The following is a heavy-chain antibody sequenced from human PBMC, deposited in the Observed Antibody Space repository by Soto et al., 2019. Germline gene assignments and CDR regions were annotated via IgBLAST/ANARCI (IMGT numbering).Heavy chain of an antibody. CDR3: TKSRRGILMVYGFGGMDV. Sequence: GGSLRLSCAASGFTVNSHAMSWVRQAPWKGLEWVASISGSGDGTYYGDSVKGRFTISRDSSSSTLYLQMNNLRGEDTAVYFCTKSRRGILMVYGFGGMDVWGQGTTVTVSS. V-gene: IGHV3-23*01. D-gene: IGHD2-8*01. CDR2: ISGSGDGT. CDR1: GFTVNSHA. J-gene: IGHJ6*02.